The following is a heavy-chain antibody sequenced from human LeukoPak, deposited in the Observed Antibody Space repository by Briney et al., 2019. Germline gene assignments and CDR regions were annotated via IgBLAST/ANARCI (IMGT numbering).Heavy chain of an antibody. CDR2: IWYDGSNK. V-gene: IGHV3-33*01. CDR1: GFTFSSYG. J-gene: IGHJ4*02. CDR3: ARDTSGDGLDY. Sequence: PGGSLRLPCAASGFTFSSYGMHWVRQAPGKGLEWVAVIWYDGSNKYYADSVKGRFTISRDNSKNTLYLQMNSLRAEDTAVYYCARDTSGDGLDYWGQGTLVTVSS. D-gene: IGHD2-21*02.